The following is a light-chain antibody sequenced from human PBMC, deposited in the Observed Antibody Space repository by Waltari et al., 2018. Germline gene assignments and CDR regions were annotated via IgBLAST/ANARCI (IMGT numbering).Light chain of an antibody. J-gene: IGLJ3*02. CDR2: QVT. CDR1: SRDIGYYNL. CDR3: CSYAGSGTWG. V-gene: IGLV2-23*02. Sequence: QSALTQPASVSGSPGQSITISCTGTSRDIGYYNLVSWYQQLPGKAPQVMIYQVTRRPSGVSNRFSGSKAGNTASLTISGVQAEDEGHYYCCSYAGSGTWGFGGGTKRTVL.